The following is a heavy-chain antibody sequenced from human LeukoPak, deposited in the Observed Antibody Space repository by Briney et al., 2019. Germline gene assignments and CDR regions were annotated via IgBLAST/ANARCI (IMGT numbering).Heavy chain of an antibody. V-gene: IGHV4-31*02. J-gene: IGHJ4*02. CDR2: ISYSGST. CDR3: ARFQRYYGDTVSFDY. D-gene: IGHD4-17*01. CDR1: GGSISSGGYY. Sequence: PSQTLSLTWTVSGGSISSGGYYWSWIRPHPGKGLEWVGYISYSGSTYYNPSLKSRVTISVDTSKNQFSLKLSSVTAADTAVYYCARFQRYYGDTVSFDYWGQGTLVTVSS.